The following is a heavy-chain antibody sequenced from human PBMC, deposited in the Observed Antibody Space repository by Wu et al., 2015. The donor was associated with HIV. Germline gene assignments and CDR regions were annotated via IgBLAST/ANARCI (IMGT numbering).Heavy chain of an antibody. J-gene: IGHJ6*03. D-gene: IGHD3-16*01. V-gene: IGHV1-8*03. Sequence: QVQLVQSGAEVKKPGASVKVSCKASGYTLTSFDINWVRQATGQGLEWMGWMNPNSGNTGYAQKFQGRITTTKNTSINTAYMELSSLTSEDTAVYYCARGYLVSRGARDYYMDVWGKGTTVTVFS. CDR3: ARGYLVSRGARDYYMDV. CDR2: MNPNSGNT. CDR1: GYTLTSFD.